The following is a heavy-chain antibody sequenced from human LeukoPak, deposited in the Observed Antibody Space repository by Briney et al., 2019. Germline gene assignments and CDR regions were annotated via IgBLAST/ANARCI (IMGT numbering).Heavy chain of an antibody. Sequence: GGSLRLSCAASGFSFSTYAMHWVRQAPGKGLDWVAMIWSDASNQYYADSVKGRFTISRDNSKNTLYLQLNSLRAEDTAVYYCAREIKPAAIWGQGTLVTVSS. CDR3: AREIKPAAI. D-gene: IGHD2-2*01. J-gene: IGHJ4*02. CDR2: IWSDASNQ. V-gene: IGHV3-33*01. CDR1: GFSFSTYA.